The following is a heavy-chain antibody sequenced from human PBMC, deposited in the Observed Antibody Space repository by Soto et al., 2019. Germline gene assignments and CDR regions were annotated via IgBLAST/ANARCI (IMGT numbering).Heavy chain of an antibody. CDR1: GFTFSSYA. D-gene: IGHD2-2*02. CDR3: ARGEYQLLYGPTGY. CDR2: ISYDGSNK. V-gene: IGHV3-30-3*01. Sequence: GGSLRLSCAASGFTFSSYAMHWVRQAPGKGLEWVAVISYDGSNKYYADSVKGRFTISRDNSKNTLYLQMNSLRAEDTAVYYCARGEYQLLYGPTGYWGQGTLVTVSS. J-gene: IGHJ4*02.